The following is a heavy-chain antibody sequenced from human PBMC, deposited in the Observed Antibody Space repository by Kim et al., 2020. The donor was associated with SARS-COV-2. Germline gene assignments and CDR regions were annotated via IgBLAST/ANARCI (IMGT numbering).Heavy chain of an antibody. CDR3: AAWSYYGMDV. CDR1: GFTFDGYA. J-gene: IGHJ6*02. V-gene: IGHV3-9*01. CDR2: ITWNSGSI. D-gene: IGHD2-8*02. Sequence: GGSLRLSCAASGFTFDGYAMEWVRQAPGKGLEWVSGITWNSGSIGYADSVKGRFAISRDNAKYSLYLQMNSLRTEDTALYYCAAWSYYGMDVWGQGTTVTVS.